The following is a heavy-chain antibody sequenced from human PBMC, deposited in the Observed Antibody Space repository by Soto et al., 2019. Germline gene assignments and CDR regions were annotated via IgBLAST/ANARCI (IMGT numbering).Heavy chain of an antibody. D-gene: IGHD2-15*01. Sequence: GGSLRLSCGGSGFTFSRYAMSWGRQAPGKGLDWVSAISGSGGATYYADSVKGRFTISRDNSKNTLYLQMNSLRAEDTAVYYCSRDRYCSGGSCYSEWAFDIWGQGTMVTVSS. CDR2: ISGSGGAT. CDR3: SRDRYCSGGSCYSEWAFDI. J-gene: IGHJ3*02. CDR1: GFTFSRYA. V-gene: IGHV3-23*01.